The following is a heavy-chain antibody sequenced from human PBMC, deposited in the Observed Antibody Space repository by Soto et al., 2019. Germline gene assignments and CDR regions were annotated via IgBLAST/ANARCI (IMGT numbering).Heavy chain of an antibody. D-gene: IGHD3-10*01. CDR1: GFSFSSYA. J-gene: IGHJ6*02. CDR3: ARCMTMIRGEIARGSAYYYYGMDV. Sequence: PGGSLRLSCAASGFSFSSYAMTWVRQAPGKGLEWVSAIDSDASTYYADSVKGRFTISRDKSKGTLYLQISSLRAEDTAVYYCARCMTMIRGEIARGSAYYYYGMDVWGQGTTVTVS. V-gene: IGHV3-23*01. CDR2: IDSDAST.